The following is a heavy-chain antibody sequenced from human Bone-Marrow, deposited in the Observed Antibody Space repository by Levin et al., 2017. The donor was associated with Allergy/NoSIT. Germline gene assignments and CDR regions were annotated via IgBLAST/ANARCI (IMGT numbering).Heavy chain of an antibody. Sequence: GGSLRLSCAASGFRFSAYAMHWVRQAPGKGPEWLAVILYDGSNQYYADSVKGRFTISRDNSNNTLYLQMNSLRAEDTALYYCTRDMSYWGQGTLVTVSP. V-gene: IGHV3-30*04. CDR2: ILYDGSNQ. D-gene: IGHD3-10*02. J-gene: IGHJ4*02. CDR3: TRDMSY. CDR1: GFRFSAYA.